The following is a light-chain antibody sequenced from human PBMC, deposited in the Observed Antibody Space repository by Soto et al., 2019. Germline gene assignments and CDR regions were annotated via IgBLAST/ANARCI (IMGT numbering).Light chain of an antibody. CDR2: KAS. CDR3: QQYNSS. Sequence: DVQMTQSPSTLSASVGDRVSITCRASQSIGNWLAWYQHKPGKDPNLLIYKASTLESGVPSRFSGSGSGTDFTLTISSLQPDDFATYYCQQYNSSFGQGTNLEIK. V-gene: IGKV1-5*03. J-gene: IGKJ2*03. CDR1: QSIGNW.